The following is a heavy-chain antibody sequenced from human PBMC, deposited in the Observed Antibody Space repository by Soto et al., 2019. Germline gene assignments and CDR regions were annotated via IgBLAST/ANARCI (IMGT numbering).Heavy chain of an antibody. CDR1: GGTFSSYT. D-gene: IGHD6-19*01. J-gene: IGHJ4*02. CDR3: ARGIAVAGPFDY. Sequence: QVQLVQSGAEVNKPGSSVKVSCKASGGTFSSYTISWVRQAPGQGLEWMGRIIPILGIENYAQKFQGRVTITADKSTSTAYMELSRLRSEDTAVYSCARGIAVAGPFDYWGQGTLVTVSS. CDR2: IIPILGIE. V-gene: IGHV1-69*02.